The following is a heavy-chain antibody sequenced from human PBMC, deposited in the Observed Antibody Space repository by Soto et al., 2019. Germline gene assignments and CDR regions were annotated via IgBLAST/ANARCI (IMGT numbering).Heavy chain of an antibody. Sequence: GGSLRLSCAASGFTFSNAWMSWVRQAPGKGLEWVGRIKSKTDGGTTDYAAPVKGRFTISRDDSKNTLYLQMNSLKTEDTAVYYCTTDLVVVVAATALFDYWGQGTLVTVSS. V-gene: IGHV3-15*01. CDR2: IKSKTDGGTT. CDR1: GFTFSNAW. D-gene: IGHD2-15*01. CDR3: TTDLVVVVAATALFDY. J-gene: IGHJ4*02.